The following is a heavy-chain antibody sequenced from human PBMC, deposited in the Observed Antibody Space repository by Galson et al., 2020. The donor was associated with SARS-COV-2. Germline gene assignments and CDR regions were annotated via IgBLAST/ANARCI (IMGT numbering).Heavy chain of an antibody. J-gene: IGHJ3*02. V-gene: IGHV4-30-4*01. CDR3: ATHSGSYYDAAFDI. Sequence: PSETLSLTCTVPGGPTSIAAYSWSWIRQPPGKGLEWIGYIYYSGSTYYNPSLKSRLTISVDTSKDQFSLNLRSVTAADTAVYYCATHSGSYYDAAFDIWSQGTVVTVSS. CDR1: GGPTSIAAYS. D-gene: IGHD1-26*01. CDR2: IYYSGST.